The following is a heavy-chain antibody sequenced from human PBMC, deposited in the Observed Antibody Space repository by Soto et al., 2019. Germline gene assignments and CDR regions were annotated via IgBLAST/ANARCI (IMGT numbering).Heavy chain of an antibody. J-gene: IGHJ4*02. V-gene: IGHV4-30-4*01. D-gene: IGHD3-22*01. CDR3: AREYYYDSSGYYPSDY. CDR2: IYYSGST. Sequence: PSETLSLTCTVSGGSISRGDYYWSWIRQPPGKGLEWIGNIYYSGSTYYNPSLKSRVSISIDTSKNQFSLKLRSVTAADTAVYYCAREYYYDSSGYYPSDYWGQGTLVTVSS. CDR1: GGSISRGDYY.